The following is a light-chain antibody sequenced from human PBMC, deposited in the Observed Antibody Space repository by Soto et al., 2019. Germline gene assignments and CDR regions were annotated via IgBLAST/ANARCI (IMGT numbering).Light chain of an antibody. J-gene: IGKJ5*01. CDR1: QSISIY. CDR3: QQRSNWPLA. CDR2: DAS. Sequence: EVVLRHSPSTLSLSPLERATLSFTASQSISIYLAWYQQRPGQAPRLLIYDASNRATGIPARFSGGGFGTDFTLTISSLEPEDFAVYYCQQRSNWPLAFGRGTRLEIK. V-gene: IGKV3-11*01.